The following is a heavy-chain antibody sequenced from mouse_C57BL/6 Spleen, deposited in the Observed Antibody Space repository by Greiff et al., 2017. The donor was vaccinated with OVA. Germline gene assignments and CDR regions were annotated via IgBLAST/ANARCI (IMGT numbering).Heavy chain of an antibody. CDR1: GYTFTDYN. D-gene: IGHD2-5*01. J-gene: IGHJ4*01. CDR3: ARLRSNYVNYAMDY. Sequence: VQLQQSGPELVKPGASVKIPCKASGYTFTDYNMDWVKQSHGKSLEWIGDINPNNGGTIYNQKFKGKATLTVDKSSSTAYMELRSLTSEDTAVYYCARLRSNYVNYAMDYWGQGTSVTVSS. V-gene: IGHV1-18*01. CDR2: INPNNGGT.